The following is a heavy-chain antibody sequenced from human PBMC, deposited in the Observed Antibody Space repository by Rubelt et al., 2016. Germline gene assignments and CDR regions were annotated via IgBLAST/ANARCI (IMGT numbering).Heavy chain of an antibody. CDR1: GGTFSSYA. Sequence: QVQLVQSGAEVKKTGSSVKVSCKASGGTFSSYAISWVRQAPGQGFEWMGGSIPIFGTANYAKKFQGGATITADESTSTAYMELSSLRSEDTAVYYCVRVQYSSGWYFDYWGQGTLVTVSS. J-gene: IGHJ4*02. V-gene: IGHV1-69*01. CDR2: SIPIFGTA. D-gene: IGHD6-19*01. CDR3: VRVQYSSGWYFDY.